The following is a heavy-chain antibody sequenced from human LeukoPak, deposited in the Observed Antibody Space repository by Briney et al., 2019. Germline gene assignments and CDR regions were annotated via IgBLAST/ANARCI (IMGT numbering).Heavy chain of an antibody. D-gene: IGHD1-26*01. J-gene: IGHJ3*01. CDR2: IYYSGNT. Sequence: SSETLSLTCTVSGGSISSSNYYWGWIRQPPGKGLEWIGSIYYSGNTYYNPSLKSRVAISVDTSKNQFSLKLTSVTAADTAVYYCAHFKGGSFDFWGQGTMVTVSS. V-gene: IGHV4-39*01. CDR1: GGSISSSNYY. CDR3: AHFKGGSFDF.